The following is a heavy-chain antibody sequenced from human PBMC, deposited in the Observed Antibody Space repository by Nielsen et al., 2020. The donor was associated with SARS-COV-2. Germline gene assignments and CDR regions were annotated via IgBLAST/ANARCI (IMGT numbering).Heavy chain of an antibody. Sequence: GSLSLTCSVSGGSISNSRNYWGWIRQPPGKGLEWIGDIYFSGKTYYAPSLKSRVTISVVTSQNQVSLKLRSVSAADTAVYYCARRTFHYHGMDVWGQGTSVTVSS. CDR1: GGSISNSRNY. CDR2: IYFSGKT. J-gene: IGHJ6*02. CDR3: ARRTFHYHGMDV. V-gene: IGHV4-39*01.